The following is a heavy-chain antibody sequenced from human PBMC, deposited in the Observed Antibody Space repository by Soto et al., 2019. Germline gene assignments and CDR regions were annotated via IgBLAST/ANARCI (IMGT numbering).Heavy chain of an antibody. CDR3: SCQGLPYFDWSPTPLYYMDV. CDR2: INHSGST. V-gene: IGHV4-34*01. D-gene: IGHD3-9*01. CDR1: GGSFSGYY. Sequence: SETLSLTCAVYGGSFSGYYWSWIRQPPGKGLEWIGEINHSGSTNYNPSHKSRVTISVDTSKNQFSQKLSSVTAEGTVVYYFSCQGLPYFDWSPTPLYYMDVWGKGTTVTVSS. J-gene: IGHJ6*03.